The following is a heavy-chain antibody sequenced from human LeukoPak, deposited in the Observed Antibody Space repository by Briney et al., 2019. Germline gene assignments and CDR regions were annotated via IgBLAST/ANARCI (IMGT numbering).Heavy chain of an antibody. CDR3: ARGRGIAARPIDY. D-gene: IGHD6-6*01. CDR2: IYPGDSDA. Sequence: GGPLKISCKGSESRFTSYWGGWVRQMPGKGLEGMGIIYPGDSDASYSPSFQAQVTISADKSISTAYLQWSSLKASDTAMYYCARGRGIAARPIDYWGQGTLVTVS. J-gene: IGHJ4*02. V-gene: IGHV5-51*01. CDR1: ESRFTSYW.